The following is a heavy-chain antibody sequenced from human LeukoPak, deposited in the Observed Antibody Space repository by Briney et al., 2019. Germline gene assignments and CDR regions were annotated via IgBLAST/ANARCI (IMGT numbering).Heavy chain of an antibody. V-gene: IGHV3-30-3*01. CDR3: ARAGLELRRGDTAMIVFDY. CDR2: ISYDGSNK. D-gene: IGHD5-18*01. J-gene: IGHJ4*02. Sequence: GGSLRLSCAASGFTFSSYAMHWVRQAPGKGLEWVAVISYDGSNKYYADSVKGRFTISRDNSKNTLYLQMNSLRAEDTAVYYCARAGLELRRGDTAMIVFDYWGQGTLVTVSS. CDR1: GFTFSSYA.